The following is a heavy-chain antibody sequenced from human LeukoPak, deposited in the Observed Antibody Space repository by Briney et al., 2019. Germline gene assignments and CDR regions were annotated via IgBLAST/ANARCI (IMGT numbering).Heavy chain of an antibody. Sequence: ASVKVSCKASGYTFTSYGISWVRQAPGQGLEWMGWISAYNGKTNYAQKFQGRVTMTTDTSTSTAYMDLMSLRSDDTAVYYCARWSDYYDRSVYQYYFDYWGQGTLVTVSS. CDR1: GYTFTSYG. V-gene: IGHV1-18*01. CDR3: ARWSDYYDRSVYQYYFDY. D-gene: IGHD3-22*01. CDR2: ISAYNGKT. J-gene: IGHJ4*02.